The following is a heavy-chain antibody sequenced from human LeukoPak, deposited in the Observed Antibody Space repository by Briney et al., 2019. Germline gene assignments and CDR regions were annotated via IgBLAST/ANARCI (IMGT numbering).Heavy chain of an antibody. V-gene: IGHV3-23*01. CDR3: AKGLRIAAAIDY. J-gene: IGHJ4*02. Sequence: GGSLRLSCAASGFTFSNYAMNWVRQAPGKGLEWVSAISGSGGSTYYADSVKGRFTISRDNSKNTLYLQMNSLRAEDTAVYYCAKGLRIAAAIDYWGQGTLVTVSS. D-gene: IGHD6-13*01. CDR1: GFTFSNYA. CDR2: ISGSGGST.